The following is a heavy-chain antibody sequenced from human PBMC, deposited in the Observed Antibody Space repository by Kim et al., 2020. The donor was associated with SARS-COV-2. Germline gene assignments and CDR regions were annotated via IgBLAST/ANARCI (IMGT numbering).Heavy chain of an antibody. D-gene: IGHD3-22*01. CDR3: ARDSGGTYDSSDLYGLGY. J-gene: IGHJ4*02. Sequence: GGSLRLSCAASGFTVSSNYMSWVRQAPGKGLEWVSVIYSGGSTYYADSVKGRFTIPRHNSKNTLYLQMNSLRAEDTAVYYCARDSGGTYDSSDLYGLGYWGQGTLVTVSS. CDR2: IYSGGST. V-gene: IGHV3-53*04. CDR1: GFTVSSNY.